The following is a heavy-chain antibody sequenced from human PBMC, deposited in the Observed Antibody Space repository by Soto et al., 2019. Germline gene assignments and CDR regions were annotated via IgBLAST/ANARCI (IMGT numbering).Heavy chain of an antibody. Sequence: QVQLVQSGAEVKKPGSSVKVSCKASGGTFSSYAISWVRQAPGRGLEWMGGIIPIFGTANYAQKCQGRVTITADEDTSTAYMELSSLSSEDTAVYYWAQRHCSGGRCVYGDLFDPWGQGTLVTVSS. J-gene: IGHJ5*02. CDR1: GGTFSSYA. D-gene: IGHD2-15*01. CDR2: IIPIFGTA. V-gene: IGHV1-69*12. CDR3: AQRHCSGGRCVYGDLFDP.